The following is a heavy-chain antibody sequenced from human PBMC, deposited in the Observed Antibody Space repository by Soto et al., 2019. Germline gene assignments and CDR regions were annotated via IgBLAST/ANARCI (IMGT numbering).Heavy chain of an antibody. D-gene: IGHD2-2*02. J-gene: IGHJ6*02. Sequence: GESLKISCKGSGYSFNNFWIGWVRQMPGKGLELMGVIYPGDSNIRYSPSFLGQVTISADKSITTAYLQWSSLKASDTAMYYCAGHSRGVVVVPAAIRYYYYGMDVWGQGTTVTVSS. V-gene: IGHV5-51*01. CDR2: IYPGDSNI. CDR1: GYSFNNFW. CDR3: AGHSRGVVVVPAAIRYYYYGMDV.